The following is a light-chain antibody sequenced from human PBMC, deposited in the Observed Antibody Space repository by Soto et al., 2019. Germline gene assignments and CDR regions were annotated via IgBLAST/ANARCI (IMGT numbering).Light chain of an antibody. J-gene: IGKJ1*01. CDR1: QSVVGW. V-gene: IGKV1-5*03. CDR3: QQCHIYST. Sequence: DIQMTQSPATLSASVGDRVTITCRASQSVVGWLAWYQLKPGKAPKILINQASNSESGVPSRFSGSGSETEFTLTISSQQPDDFATYYCQQCHIYSTFGQGIKVEI. CDR2: QAS.